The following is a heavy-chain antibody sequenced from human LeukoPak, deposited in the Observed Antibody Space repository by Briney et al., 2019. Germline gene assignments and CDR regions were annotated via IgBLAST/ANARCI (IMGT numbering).Heavy chain of an antibody. J-gene: IGHJ4*02. V-gene: IGHV3-9*01. D-gene: IGHD1-26*01. CDR2: ISWNSNSV. CDR3: AKDTSGSYLGYFDY. CDR1: GFPFHHYA. Sequence: SLRLSCAASGFPFHHYAMHWVRRAPGKGLEWVSGISWNSNSVDYAASVKGRFTISRDSAKNSLYLQMNSLRAEDTAFYYCAKDTSGSYLGYFDYWGQGTLVTVSS.